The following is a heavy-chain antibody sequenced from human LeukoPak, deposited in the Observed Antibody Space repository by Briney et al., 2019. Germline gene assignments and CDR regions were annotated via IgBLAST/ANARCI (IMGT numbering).Heavy chain of an antibody. CDR1: GGTFSSYA. J-gene: IGHJ3*02. Sequence: ASVKVSCKASGGTFSSYAISWVRQAPGQGLEWMGWINPNSGGTNYAQKFQGWVTMTRDTSISTAYMELSRLRSDDTAVYYCARVAVATTDAFDIWGQGTMVTVSS. D-gene: IGHD5-12*01. CDR2: INPNSGGT. V-gene: IGHV1-2*04. CDR3: ARVAVATTDAFDI.